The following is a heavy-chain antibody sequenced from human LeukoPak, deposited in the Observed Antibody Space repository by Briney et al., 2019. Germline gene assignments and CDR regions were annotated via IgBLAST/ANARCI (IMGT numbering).Heavy chain of an antibody. J-gene: IGHJ4*02. V-gene: IGHV3-23*01. CDR2: ISGSGSST. CDR1: GFTFSSYA. Sequence: GGSLRLSCAASGFTFSSYAMSWVRQAPGKGLEWVSPISGSGSSTYYADSVKGRFTISRDDSKNTLYLQMNSLRAEDTAVYYCAKGAAVASPYYFDYWGQGTLVTVSS. D-gene: IGHD6-19*01. CDR3: AKGAAVASPYYFDY.